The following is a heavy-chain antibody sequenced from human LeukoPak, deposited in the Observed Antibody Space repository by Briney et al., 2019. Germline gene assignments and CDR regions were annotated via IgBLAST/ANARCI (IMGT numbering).Heavy chain of an antibody. D-gene: IGHD3-16*01. CDR2: VNSDGSGT. V-gene: IGHV3-74*01. CDR1: GFTFSSYW. Sequence: GGSLRLSCAASGFTFSSYWMHWVRQAPGKGLVWVSHVNSDGSGTDYADSVKGRFTISRDNAKNTLYLQMNSLRVEDTAVYYCVCLGLGGLSLDWGQGTLVTVSS. J-gene: IGHJ4*02. CDR3: VCLGLGGLSLD.